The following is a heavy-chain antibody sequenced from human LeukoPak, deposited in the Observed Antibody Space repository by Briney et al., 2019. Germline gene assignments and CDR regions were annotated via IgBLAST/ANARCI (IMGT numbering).Heavy chain of an antibody. D-gene: IGHD3-22*01. CDR2: ISSSSSTI. CDR1: GFTFSSYS. Sequence: GGSLRLSCAASGFTFSSYSMNWVRQAPGKGLEWVSYISSSSSTIYYADSVKGRFTISRDNAKNSLYLQMNSLRAEDTAVYYCARAPYYYDSSGYYWARDYWGQGTLVTVSS. V-gene: IGHV3-48*01. CDR3: ARAPYYYDSSGYYWARDY. J-gene: IGHJ4*02.